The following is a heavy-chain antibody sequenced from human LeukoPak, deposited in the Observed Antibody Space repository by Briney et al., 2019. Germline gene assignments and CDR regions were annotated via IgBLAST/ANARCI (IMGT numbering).Heavy chain of an antibody. CDR3: ARGGSPYSSYEIDY. J-gene: IGHJ4*02. V-gene: IGHV6-1*01. CDR2: TYYRSKWYN. Sequence: SQTLSLTCAISGDSLSSKSAAWNWIRQSPSRGLEGLGRTYYRSKWYNDYAVSVKSRITNNPDTSKNPFSLQLNYVTPEDTAVYYCARGGSPYSSYEIDYWGQGTLVTVSS. D-gene: IGHD6-6*01. CDR1: GDSLSSKSAA.